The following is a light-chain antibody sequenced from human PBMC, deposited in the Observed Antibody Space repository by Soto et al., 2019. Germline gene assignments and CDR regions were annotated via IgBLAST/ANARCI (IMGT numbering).Light chain of an antibody. Sequence: AIQMTQSPSSLSASVGDRVTITFRASQGIGNDLGWYQQKPGKAPNLLIYDASKLQSGVPSRFSGSGSGTDLTLTISSLQPEDFATYYCLQDYNFPRTFGQGTKVDIK. CDR3: LQDYNFPRT. J-gene: IGKJ1*01. CDR2: DAS. V-gene: IGKV1-6*01. CDR1: QGIGND.